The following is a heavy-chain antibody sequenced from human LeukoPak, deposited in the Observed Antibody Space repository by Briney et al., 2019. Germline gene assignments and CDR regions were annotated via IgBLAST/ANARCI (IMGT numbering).Heavy chain of an antibody. D-gene: IGHD2-15*01. Sequence: GRYLRLSCAASGFTFSSYGMHWVRQAPGKGLEWVSGISGSGGSTYYADAVKGRFTISRDNSKNTLYLQMNSLRVEDTAVHYCAKDLWSGGSCCDAFDIWGQGTMVTVSS. CDR2: ISGSGGST. V-gene: IGHV3-23*01. CDR1: GFTFSSYG. CDR3: AKDLWSGGSCCDAFDI. J-gene: IGHJ3*02.